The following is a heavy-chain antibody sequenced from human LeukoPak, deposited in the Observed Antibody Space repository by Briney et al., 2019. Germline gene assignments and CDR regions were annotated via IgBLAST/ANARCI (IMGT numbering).Heavy chain of an antibody. Sequence: ASVKVSCKASGYTFTSYDINWVRQAPGQGLEWMGWMSPNSGNTGYAQKFQGRVTMTRNTSISTAYMELSSLRSEDTAVYYCARVMPRYCSSTSCSDYWGQGTLVTVSS. D-gene: IGHD2-2*01. CDR3: ARVMPRYCSSTSCSDY. J-gene: IGHJ4*02. V-gene: IGHV1-8*01. CDR2: MSPNSGNT. CDR1: GYTFTSYD.